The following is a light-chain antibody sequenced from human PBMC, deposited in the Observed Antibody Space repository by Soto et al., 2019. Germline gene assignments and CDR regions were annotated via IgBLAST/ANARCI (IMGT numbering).Light chain of an antibody. CDR2: DVT. CDR3: SSYSRSGSPVV. V-gene: IGLV2-14*03. J-gene: IGLJ2*01. Sequence: QSALTQPASVSGSPGQSITISCTGPSADIGAYNYVSWYQQHPGKAPKLIIYDVTNRPSGVSDRFSGSKSGDTASLAISGLQSDDEADYFCSSYSRSGSPVVFGGGTKLTVL. CDR1: SADIGAYNY.